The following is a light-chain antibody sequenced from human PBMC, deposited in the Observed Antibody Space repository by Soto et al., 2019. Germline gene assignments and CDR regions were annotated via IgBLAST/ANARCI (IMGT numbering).Light chain of an antibody. CDR3: QQRSNWPPYT. J-gene: IGKJ2*01. CDR2: DAS. V-gene: IGKV3-11*01. Sequence: EIVLTQSPATLSLSPGDRATLSCRASQSVSSYLAWYQQKPGEAPRLLIYDASNRATGIPARFSGSGSGTDFTLTISSLEPEDFAVYYCQQRSNWPPYTFGQGTQLEIK. CDR1: QSVSSY.